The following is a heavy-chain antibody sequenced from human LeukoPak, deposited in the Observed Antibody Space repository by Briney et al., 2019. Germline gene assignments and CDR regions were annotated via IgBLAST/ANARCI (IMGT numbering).Heavy chain of an antibody. D-gene: IGHD1/OR15-1a*01. V-gene: IGHV4-34*01. CDR1: GGSFSGYY. CDR3: ARGLADAITGTRWFDP. CDR2: INHSGST. J-gene: IGHJ5*02. Sequence: SETLSLTCAVYGGSFSGYYWSWIRQPPGKGLEWIGEINHSGSTNYNPSLKSRVTISVDTSKNQFSLKLSSVTAADTAVYYCARGLADAITGTRWFDPWGQGSLVTVSS.